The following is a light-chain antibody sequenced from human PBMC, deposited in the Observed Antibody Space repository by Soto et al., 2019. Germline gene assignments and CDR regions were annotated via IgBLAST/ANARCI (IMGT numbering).Light chain of an antibody. CDR1: QSVSSN. V-gene: IGKV3-15*01. CDR3: QQHNNWIT. Sequence: EIVMTQSPATLSVSPGERATLSCRASQSVSSNLAWYQQKPGQAPRLLIYGASTRATGIPARFSGSGSGTDFTLTISSLEPEDFAVYYCQQHNNWITFGQGTRLENK. J-gene: IGKJ5*01. CDR2: GAS.